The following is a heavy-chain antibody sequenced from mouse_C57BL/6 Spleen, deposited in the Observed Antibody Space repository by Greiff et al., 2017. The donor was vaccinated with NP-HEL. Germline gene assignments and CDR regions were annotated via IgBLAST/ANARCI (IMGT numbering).Heavy chain of an antibody. J-gene: IGHJ1*03. CDR1: GYTFTSYG. Sequence: QVQLKESGAELARPGASVKLSCKASGYTFTSYGISWVKQRTGQGLEWIGEIYPRSGNTYYNEKFKGKATLTADKSSSTAYMELRSLTSEDSAVYFCARSSLYYYGSSYGYFDVWGTGTTVTVSS. CDR2: IYPRSGNT. CDR3: ARSSLYYYGSSYGYFDV. V-gene: IGHV1-81*01. D-gene: IGHD1-1*01.